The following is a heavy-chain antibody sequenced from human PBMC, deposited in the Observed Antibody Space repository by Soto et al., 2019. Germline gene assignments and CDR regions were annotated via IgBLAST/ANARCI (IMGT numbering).Heavy chain of an antibody. D-gene: IGHD4-17*01. V-gene: IGHV4-39*01. Sequence: SETLSLTCTVSGGSISSSSYYWGWIRQPPGKGLEWIGSIYYSGSTYYNPSLKSRVTISVDTSKNQFSLKLSSVTAADTAVYYWARHYSYGDRTPYAYWGQGTLVTVSA. CDR2: IYYSGST. J-gene: IGHJ4*02. CDR3: ARHYSYGDRTPYAY. CDR1: GGSISSSSYY.